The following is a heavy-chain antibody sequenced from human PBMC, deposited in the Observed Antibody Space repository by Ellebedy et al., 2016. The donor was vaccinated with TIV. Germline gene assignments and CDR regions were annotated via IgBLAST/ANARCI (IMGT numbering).Heavy chain of an antibody. Sequence: MPSETLSLTCTVSGGSISPYYWSWIRQSPGKGLEWIGYISHSGSTNYNPSLKSRVTISVDTSKKQISLKLTSVTAADTAVYHCARGRLHFDCWGQGTLVTVSS. D-gene: IGHD5-24*01. CDR1: GGSISPYY. CDR2: ISHSGST. CDR3: ARGRLHFDC. J-gene: IGHJ4*02. V-gene: IGHV4-59*01.